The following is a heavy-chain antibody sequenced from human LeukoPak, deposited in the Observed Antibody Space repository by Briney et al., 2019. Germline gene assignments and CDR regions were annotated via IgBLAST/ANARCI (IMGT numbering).Heavy chain of an antibody. D-gene: IGHD2-15*01. Sequence: SETLSLTCTVSGGSISSYYWSWIRQPAGKGLEWIGRIYTSGSTNYNPSLKSRVTMSVDTSKNQFSLKLSSVTAADTAVYYCARGAGMVAAPPLDYRGQGTLVTVSS. CDR1: GGSISSYY. CDR3: ARGAGMVAAPPLDY. CDR2: IYTSGST. V-gene: IGHV4-4*07. J-gene: IGHJ4*02.